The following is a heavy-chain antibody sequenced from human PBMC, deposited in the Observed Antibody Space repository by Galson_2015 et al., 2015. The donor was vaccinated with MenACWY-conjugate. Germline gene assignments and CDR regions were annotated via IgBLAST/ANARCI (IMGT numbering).Heavy chain of an antibody. CDR1: GFTFSSYW. V-gene: IGHV3-7*03. D-gene: IGHD3-22*01. CDR3: AREGPVVITGVRYYYYGMDV. CDR2: IKQDGSEK. Sequence: SLRLSCAASGFTFSSYWMSWVRQAPGKGLEWVANIKQDGSEKYYVDSVKGRFTISRDNAKNSLYLQMNSLRAEDTAVYYCAREGPVVITGVRYYYYGMDVWGQGTMVTVSS. J-gene: IGHJ6*02.